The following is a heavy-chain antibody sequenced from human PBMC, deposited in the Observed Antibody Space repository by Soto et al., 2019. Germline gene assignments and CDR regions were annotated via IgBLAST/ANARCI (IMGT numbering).Heavy chain of an antibody. Sequence: ASVKVSCKASGYTFTSYAMHWVRQAPGQRLEWMGWINAGNGNTKYSQKFQGRVTITRDTSASTAYMELSSLRSEDTAVYYCARGADSSGYYSEFDYWGQGTLVTVSS. CDR1: GYTFTSYA. J-gene: IGHJ4*02. V-gene: IGHV1-3*01. CDR2: INAGNGNT. CDR3: ARGADSSGYYSEFDY. D-gene: IGHD3-22*01.